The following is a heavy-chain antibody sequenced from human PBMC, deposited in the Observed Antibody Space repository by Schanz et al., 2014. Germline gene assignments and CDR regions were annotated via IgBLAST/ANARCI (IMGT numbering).Heavy chain of an antibody. CDR1: GYTFTSYG. V-gene: IGHV1-18*01. Sequence: QIQLVQSGPEVKKPGASVKVSCKASGYTFTSYGISWVRQAPGQGLEWMGWISVYNHNKEYDQKFQGRVTMTTDTSTSTVYMELRSLRSDDTAVYYCARDAADFYDILTEEDYWGQGTLVTVSS. D-gene: IGHD3-9*01. CDR2: ISVYNHNK. J-gene: IGHJ4*02. CDR3: ARDAADFYDILTEEDY.